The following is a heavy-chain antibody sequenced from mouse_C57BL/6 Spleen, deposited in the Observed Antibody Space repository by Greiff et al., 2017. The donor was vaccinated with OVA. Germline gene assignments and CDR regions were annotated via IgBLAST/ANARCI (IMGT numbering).Heavy chain of an antibody. J-gene: IGHJ2*01. CDR2: ISYDGSN. CDR1: GYSITSGYY. V-gene: IGHV3-6*01. Sequence: EVQLQQSGPGLVKPSQSLSLTCSVTGYSITSGYYWNWIRQFPGNKLEWMGYISYDGSNNYNPSLKNRISITRDTSKNQFFLKLNSVTTEDTATYYCAREGDYYGSSYEEYWGQGTTLTVSS. D-gene: IGHD1-1*01. CDR3: AREGDYYGSSYEEY.